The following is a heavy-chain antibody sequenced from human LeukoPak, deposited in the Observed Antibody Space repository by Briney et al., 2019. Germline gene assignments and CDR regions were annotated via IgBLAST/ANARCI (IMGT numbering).Heavy chain of an antibody. V-gene: IGHV3-23*01. CDR3: ARSHVVVVPDY. CDR2: ISASGGST. CDR1: GFTFSSYA. D-gene: IGHD2-15*01. J-gene: IGHJ4*02. Sequence: GGSLRLSCAASGFTFSSYAMSWVRQAPGKGLEWVSTISASGGSTYYADSVKGRFTISRDNSKNTLYLQMNSLRAEDTAVYYCARSHVVVVPDYWGQGTLVTVSS.